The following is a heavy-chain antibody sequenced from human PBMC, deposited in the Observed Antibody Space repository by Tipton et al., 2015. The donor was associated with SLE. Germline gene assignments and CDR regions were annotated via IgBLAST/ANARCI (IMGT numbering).Heavy chain of an antibody. CDR1: GGSFSGYY. CDR2: INHSGST. CDR3: ASETTRDYGDFGGFDY. Sequence: LVKPSETLSLTCAVYGGSFSGYYWSWIRQPPGKGLEGIGDINHSGSTNYNPSLKSRFTISVDTSKNQFSQKHSSVTAADTAVYYCASETTRDYGDFGGFDYWGQGTLVTVSS. D-gene: IGHD4-17*01. J-gene: IGHJ4*02. V-gene: IGHV4-34*01.